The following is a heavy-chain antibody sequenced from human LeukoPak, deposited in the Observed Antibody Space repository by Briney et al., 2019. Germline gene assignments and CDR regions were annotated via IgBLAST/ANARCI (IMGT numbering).Heavy chain of an antibody. J-gene: IGHJ4*02. Sequence: PSETLSLTCTVSGGSISSYYWSWIRQPAGKGLEWIGRIYTSGSANYNASLKSRVSMSVDTSKNQFSLKLSSVTAADTAVFYCARENSGSYREFDYWGQGTLVTVSS. CDR1: GGSISSYY. CDR2: IYTSGSA. V-gene: IGHV4-4*07. D-gene: IGHD1-26*01. CDR3: ARENSGSYREFDY.